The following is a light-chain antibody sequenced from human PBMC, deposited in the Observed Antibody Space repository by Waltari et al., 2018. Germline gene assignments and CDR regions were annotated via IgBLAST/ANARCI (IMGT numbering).Light chain of an antibody. V-gene: IGKV3-20*01. J-gene: IGKJ1*01. CDR2: HAS. CDR3: QHYESLPVT. CDR1: ESISKY. Sequence: EIGLTQSPGTLSLSSGERATLSCRASESISKYLAWYQQKPGQAPRLLIYHASSRATGIPDRFSGSGSGTDFSLTITRLEPEDFAVYYCQHYESLPVTFGQGTKVEIQ.